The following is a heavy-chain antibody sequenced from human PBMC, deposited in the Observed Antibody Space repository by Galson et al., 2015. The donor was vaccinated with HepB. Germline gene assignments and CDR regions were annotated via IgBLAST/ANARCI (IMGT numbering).Heavy chain of an antibody. Sequence: SLRLSCAASGFTFSSSGMHWVRQAPGKGLEWVAVISYDGSYKLYADSVKGRFTISRDNSKNTLYLQMNSLRAEDTAVYYCAKALSEYGNAFDIWGQGTMVTVPS. V-gene: IGHV3-30*18. CDR1: GFTFSSSG. CDR3: AKALSEYGNAFDI. D-gene: IGHD6-6*01. CDR2: ISYDGSYK. J-gene: IGHJ3*02.